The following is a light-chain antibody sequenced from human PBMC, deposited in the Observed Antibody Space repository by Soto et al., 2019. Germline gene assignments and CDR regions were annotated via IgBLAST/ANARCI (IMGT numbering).Light chain of an antibody. CDR1: QSVSSN. J-gene: IGKJ4*01. CDR3: QQYIRWPLT. Sequence: ELVMTQSPATLSVSPWERATLSCRASQSVSSNLAWYQQKPGQAPSLLIYGASTRATGTPARFSGSGSGTEFTLTISSLQSEDFAVYYCQQYIRWPLTFGGGTKVDIK. V-gene: IGKV3-15*01. CDR2: GAS.